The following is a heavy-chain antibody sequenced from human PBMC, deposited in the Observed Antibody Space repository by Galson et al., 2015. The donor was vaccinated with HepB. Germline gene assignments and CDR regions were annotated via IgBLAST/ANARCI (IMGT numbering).Heavy chain of an antibody. V-gene: IGHV1-69*04. Sequence: SVKVSCKASGGTFSSYAISWVRQAPGQGLEWMGRIIPILGIANYAQKFQGRVTITADKSTSTAYMELSSLRSEDTAVYYCARDKENIVGATGCFDYWGQGTLVTVSS. CDR1: GGTFSSYA. J-gene: IGHJ4*02. CDR3: ARDKENIVGATGCFDY. CDR2: IIPILGIA. D-gene: IGHD1-26*01.